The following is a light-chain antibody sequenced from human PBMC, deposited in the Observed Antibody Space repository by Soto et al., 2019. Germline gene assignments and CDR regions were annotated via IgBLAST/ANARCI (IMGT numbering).Light chain of an antibody. CDR3: QQYSSSRT. CDR1: QSVSSSY. J-gene: IGKJ1*01. V-gene: IGKV3-20*01. CDR2: GAS. Sequence: PGERVTLSCRASQSVSSSYLTWYQQKPGQAPRLLIYGASTMATSIPARFSGSGSGTDFTLTISSLQPEDFAVYYCQQYSSSRTFGQGTKVDIK.